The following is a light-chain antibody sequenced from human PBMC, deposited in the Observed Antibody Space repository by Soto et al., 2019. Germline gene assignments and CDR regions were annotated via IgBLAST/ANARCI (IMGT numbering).Light chain of an antibody. Sequence: QSVLTQPPSVSAAPGQEVTISCSGSSSNIAANSVSWYQHLPGTAPKLLIYDSDRRPSGIPARFSGSKSGTSATLGITGLQTGDEADYYCGAWETSLTVYVSGSGTKVTVL. CDR1: SSNIAANS. CDR2: DSD. CDR3: GAWETSLTVYV. V-gene: IGLV1-51*01. J-gene: IGLJ1*01.